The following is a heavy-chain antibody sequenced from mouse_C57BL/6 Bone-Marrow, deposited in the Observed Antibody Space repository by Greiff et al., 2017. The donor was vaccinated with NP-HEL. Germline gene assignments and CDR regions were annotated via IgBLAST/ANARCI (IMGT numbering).Heavy chain of an antibody. V-gene: IGHV1-81*01. CDR2: IYPRSGNT. J-gene: IGHJ1*03. D-gene: IGHD1-1*01. CDR1: GYTFTSYG. Sequence: VQLQQSGAELARPGASVKLSCKASGYTFTSYGISWVKQRTGQGLEWIGEIYPRSGNTYYNEKFKGKATLTADKSSSTAYMELRSLTSEDAAVYFCARTPLYGSSSYWYFDVWGTGTTVTVSS. CDR3: ARTPLYGSSSYWYFDV.